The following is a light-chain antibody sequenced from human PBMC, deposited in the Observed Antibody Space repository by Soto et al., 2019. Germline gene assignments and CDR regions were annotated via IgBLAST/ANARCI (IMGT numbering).Light chain of an antibody. V-gene: IGLV8-61*01. Sequence: QTVVTQEPSFSVSPGRTVTLTCGLSSGSVSTSNYPTWYQQTPGQAPRTLIYSTNTRSSGVPDRFSGSILGSKAALTITGAQSDDEYDYYCVLYLGSAVWVFVGGTKLTVL. CDR3: VLYLGSAVWV. CDR2: STN. J-gene: IGLJ3*02. CDR1: SGSVSTSNY.